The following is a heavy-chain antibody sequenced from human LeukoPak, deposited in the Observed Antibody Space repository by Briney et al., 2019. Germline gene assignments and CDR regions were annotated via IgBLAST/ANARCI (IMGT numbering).Heavy chain of an antibody. V-gene: IGHV4-59*01. CDR2: IYNSGST. J-gene: IGHJ6*03. CDR3: ARDRVAVAAYYYYLDV. CDR1: GGSISSYS. D-gene: IGHD6-19*01. Sequence: SETLSLTCTVSGGSISSYSWSWIRQPPGKGLEWIGYIYNSGSTNYNPSLKSRVTISVVTSKTELSLKLSSVTAAGTAVYYCARDRVAVAAYYYYLDVWGKGTTVTVSS.